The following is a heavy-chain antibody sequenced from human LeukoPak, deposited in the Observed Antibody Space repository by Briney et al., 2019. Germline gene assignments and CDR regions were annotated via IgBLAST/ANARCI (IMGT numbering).Heavy chain of an antibody. Sequence: PGGSLRLSCAASGFTVSSNYMSWVRQAPGKGLEWVSVIYSGGSTYYADSVKGRSTISRDNSKNTLYLQMNSLRAEDTAVYYCARVSGYGDHGFDYWGQGTLVTVSS. D-gene: IGHD4-17*01. CDR3: ARVSGYGDHGFDY. J-gene: IGHJ4*02. CDR1: GFTVSSNY. V-gene: IGHV3-53*01. CDR2: IYSGGST.